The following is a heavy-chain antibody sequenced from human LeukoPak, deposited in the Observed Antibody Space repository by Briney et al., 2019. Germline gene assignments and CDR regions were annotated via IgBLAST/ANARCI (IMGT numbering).Heavy chain of an antibody. V-gene: IGHV3-21*01. J-gene: IGHJ5*01. D-gene: IGHD3-22*01. CDR1: GFTFSSYI. CDR3: ARVSDSTPDEGS. Sequence: PGGSLRLSCAPSGFTFSSYIMNWVRQAPGKGLEWVSSISPSGSHKYYADSVKGRFTISRDNAKNSVSLQMNSLRAEDTAVYYCARVSDSTPDEGSWGQGTLVTVSS. CDR2: ISPSGSHK.